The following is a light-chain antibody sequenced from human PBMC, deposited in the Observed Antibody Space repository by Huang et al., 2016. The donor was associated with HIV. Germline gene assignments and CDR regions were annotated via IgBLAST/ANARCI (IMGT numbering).Light chain of an antibody. CDR2: GAN. Sequence: EIVMTQSPGTLSVSPGERATLSCRASQSVSNEVAWFQQKPGQAPRLLIYGANIRPSGTPAGLSGSGSGTEFTLTISSLQSEDFAIYYCQQYNDWPWTFGQGTKVEIK. J-gene: IGKJ1*01. V-gene: IGKV3-15*01. CDR3: QQYNDWPWT. CDR1: QSVSNE.